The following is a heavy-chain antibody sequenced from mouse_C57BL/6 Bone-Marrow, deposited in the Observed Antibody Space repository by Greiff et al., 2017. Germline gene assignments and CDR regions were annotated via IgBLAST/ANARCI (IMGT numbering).Heavy chain of an antibody. D-gene: IGHD2-5*01. CDR3: AKHAYYSNYSYWYFEV. Sequence: QVKLKESGPGLLAPSQSLSITCTVSGFSLTSSGVDWVRQPPGTGLEWLGVLWGGGSTNYTSALMYRRSIRKDNSKSQGFLKMNSLQTDDTAMYYCAKHAYYSNYSYWYFEVGGTGTTGTVSS. J-gene: IGHJ1*03. CDR2: LWGGGST. V-gene: IGHV2-9*01. CDR1: GFSLTSSG.